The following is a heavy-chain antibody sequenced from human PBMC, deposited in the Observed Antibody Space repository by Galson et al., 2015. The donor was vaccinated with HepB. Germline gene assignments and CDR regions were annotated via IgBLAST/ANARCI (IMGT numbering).Heavy chain of an antibody. J-gene: IGHJ4*02. CDR3: ARAENSDY. Sequence: SVKVSCKASGYTFLGYYMLWVRQAPGQGLEWMGWINPNRGGPNYAQKFQGRVSKTRDTSISTAYMELSRLRSDDTAVYYCARAENSDYWGQGTLVTVSS. CDR2: INPNRGGP. D-gene: IGHD2/OR15-2a*01. CDR1: GYTFLGYY. V-gene: IGHV1-2*02.